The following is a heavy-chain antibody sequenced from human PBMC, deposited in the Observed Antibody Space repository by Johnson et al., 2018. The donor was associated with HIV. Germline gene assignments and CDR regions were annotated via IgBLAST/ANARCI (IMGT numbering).Heavy chain of an antibody. V-gene: IGHV3-74*01. CDR3: ARERWSTYYGAFDI. D-gene: IGHD3-3*01. Sequence: MQLVDPGGSFVQPGGSLRLSCAASGFTFSSYWMHWVRQAPGKGLEWVSGISWNSGSTYYADSVKGRFTFSRDNSKNTVYLQMNSLRAEDTAVYYCARERWSTYYGAFDIWGQGTMVTVST. CDR1: GFTFSSYW. CDR2: ISWNSGST. J-gene: IGHJ3*02.